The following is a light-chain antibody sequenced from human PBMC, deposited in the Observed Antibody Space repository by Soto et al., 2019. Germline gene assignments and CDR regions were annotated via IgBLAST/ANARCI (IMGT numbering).Light chain of an antibody. Sequence: EIVLTQSPGTLSLSPGERATLSCRASQSVSSSYLAWYQHKPGQAPRLLIYGASTRATGIPDRFSGSGSGTDFTRTISRLEPEDFAVYYCQQFGSPFTFGPGTKVDLK. V-gene: IGKV3-20*01. CDR2: GAS. CDR1: QSVSSSY. CDR3: QQFGSPFT. J-gene: IGKJ3*01.